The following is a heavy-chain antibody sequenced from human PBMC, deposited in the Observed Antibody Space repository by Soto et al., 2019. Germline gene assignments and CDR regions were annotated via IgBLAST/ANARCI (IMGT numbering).Heavy chain of an antibody. CDR2: IYYSGST. CDR1: GGSISSSSYY. J-gene: IGHJ4*02. Sequence: ETLSLTCTVSGGSISSSSYYWGWIRQPPGKGLEWIGSIYYSGSTYYNPSLKSRVTISVDTSKNQFSLKLSSVTAADTAVYYCANTYYDFWSGYWGVDYWGQGTLVTVSS. V-gene: IGHV4-39*01. CDR3: ANTYYDFWSGYWGVDY. D-gene: IGHD3-3*01.